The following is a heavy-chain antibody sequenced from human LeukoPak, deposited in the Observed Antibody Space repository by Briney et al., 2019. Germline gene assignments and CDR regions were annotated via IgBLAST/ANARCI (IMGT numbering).Heavy chain of an antibody. D-gene: IGHD3-10*01. Sequence: SETLSLTCTVSDGSISSSRYYWGWIRQPPGKGLEWIGSIYYSGSTYCNSSLKSRVTISVDTSNQLSLKLSSVTAADTAVCYCASQYGSGSYSHFDYWGQGTLVTVSS. V-gene: IGHV4-39*01. CDR1: DGSISSSRYY. CDR3: ASQYGSGSYSHFDY. J-gene: IGHJ4*02. CDR2: IYYSGST.